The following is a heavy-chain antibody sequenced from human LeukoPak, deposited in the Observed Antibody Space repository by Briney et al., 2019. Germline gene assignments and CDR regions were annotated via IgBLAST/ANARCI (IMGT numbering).Heavy chain of an antibody. CDR3: AGDSYYDSSGYFIDAFDI. D-gene: IGHD3-22*01. J-gene: IGHJ3*02. CDR2: ISYDGSNK. V-gene: IGHV3-30*01. CDR1: GFTFSSYA. Sequence: GRSLRLSCAASGFTFSSYAMHWVRQAPGKGLEWVAVISYDGSNKYYADSVKGRFTISRDNSKNTLYLQMNSLRAEDTAVYYCAGDSYYDSSGYFIDAFDIWGQGTMVTVSS.